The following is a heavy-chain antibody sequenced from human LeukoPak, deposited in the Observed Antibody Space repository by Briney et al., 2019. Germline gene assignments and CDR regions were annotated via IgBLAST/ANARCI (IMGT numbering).Heavy chain of an antibody. CDR3: ARDLYYYGSGSSYDY. CDR1: GFTFSSYS. Sequence: PPGGSLRLSCAASGFTFSSYSMSWVRQAPGKGLEWVSVIYSGGSTYYADSVKGRFTISRDNSKNTLYLQMNSLRAEDTAVYYCARDLYYYGSGSSYDYWGQGTLVTVSS. V-gene: IGHV3-53*01. CDR2: IYSGGST. J-gene: IGHJ4*02. D-gene: IGHD3-10*01.